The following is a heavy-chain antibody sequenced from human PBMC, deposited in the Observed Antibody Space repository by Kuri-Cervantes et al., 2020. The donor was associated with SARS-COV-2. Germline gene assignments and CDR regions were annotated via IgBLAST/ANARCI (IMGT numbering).Heavy chain of an antibody. D-gene: IGHD1-1*01. J-gene: IGHJ3*02. Sequence: GESLKISCAASGFTFSRSWMLWVRQAPGKGLVWVSRINSDGSVTSYPDSVEGRFTISRDNAKNTLSLQMNSLSAEDTAVYYCAKGRTHHSDAFDIWGQGTMVTVSS. CDR1: GFTFSRSW. CDR3: AKGRTHHSDAFDI. CDR2: INSDGSVT. V-gene: IGHV3-74*01.